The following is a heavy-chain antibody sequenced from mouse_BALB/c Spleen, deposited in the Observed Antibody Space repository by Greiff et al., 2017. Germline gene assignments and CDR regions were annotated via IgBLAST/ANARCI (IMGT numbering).Heavy chain of an antibody. Sequence: QVQLQQSGAELVKPGASVKLSCKASGYTFTSYWMHWVKQRPGQGLEWIGEINPSNGRTNYNEKFKSKATLTVDKSSSTAYMQLSSLTSEDSAVYYCARCLGPFDYWGQGTTLTVSS. D-gene: IGHD4-1*01. CDR1: GYTFTSYW. V-gene: IGHV1S81*02. J-gene: IGHJ2*01. CDR2: INPSNGRT. CDR3: ARCLGPFDY.